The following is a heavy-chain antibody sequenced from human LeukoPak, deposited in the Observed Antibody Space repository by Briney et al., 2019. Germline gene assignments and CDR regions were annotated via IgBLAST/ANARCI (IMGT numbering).Heavy chain of an antibody. Sequence: GGSLRPSCAASRFIFRNYAMSWVRQAPGRGLEWLSIISGAADSKYYADSVKGRFTISRDNPRSTLYLEMNILRAEDTAVHYCAKADATIGGAFDTWGQGTMVIVSS. CDR2: ISGAADSK. CDR1: RFIFRNYA. D-gene: IGHD3-16*01. V-gene: IGHV3-23*01. J-gene: IGHJ3*02. CDR3: AKADATIGGAFDT.